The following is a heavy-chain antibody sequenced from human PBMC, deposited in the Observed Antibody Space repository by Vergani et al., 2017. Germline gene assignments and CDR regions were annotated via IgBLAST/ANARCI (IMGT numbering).Heavy chain of an antibody. Sequence: QVQLQESGPGLVKPSETLSLTCTVSGGSISSYYWSWIRQPPGRGRDGIGYMYYSGSTNSNPSLKSRDTISVDTSKNQFSLKLRSVTAADTAVYYGARNPYCGGDCYSEAFDIWGQGTMVTVSS. D-gene: IGHD2-21*02. CDR2: MYYSGST. CDR1: GGSISSYY. J-gene: IGHJ3*02. CDR3: ARNPYCGGDCYSEAFDI. V-gene: IGHV4-59*01.